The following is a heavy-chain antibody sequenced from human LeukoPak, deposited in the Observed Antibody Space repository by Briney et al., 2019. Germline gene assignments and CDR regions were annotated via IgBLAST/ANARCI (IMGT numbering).Heavy chain of an antibody. V-gene: IGHV3-23*01. CDR2: IFGSASKI. Sequence: GGSLRLSCAASGFTFATYSMSWVRQAPGQGLEWVASIFGSASKIYHADSVKGRFTVSRDNSKNTLYLQMNGLRVEDTALYYCVKDRVPDSGWSFDVWGRGTMVTVSA. J-gene: IGHJ3*01. CDR1: GFTFATYS. CDR3: VKDRVPDSGWSFDV. D-gene: IGHD6-19*01.